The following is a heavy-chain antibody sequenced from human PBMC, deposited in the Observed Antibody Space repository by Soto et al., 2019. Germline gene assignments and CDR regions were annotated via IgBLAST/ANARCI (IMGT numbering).Heavy chain of an antibody. CDR2: ISGSGGST. D-gene: IGHD1-7*01. CDR1: GVTFISYA. J-gene: IGHJ4*02. Sequence: GGSMRLSCAASGVTFISYAMSWVRQAPGKGLEWVSAISGSGGSTYYADSVKGRFTISRDNSKNTLYLQMNSLRAEDTAVYYCAKDLKWNYYYFDYWGEGTLVTLSS. V-gene: IGHV3-23*01. CDR3: AKDLKWNYYYFDY.